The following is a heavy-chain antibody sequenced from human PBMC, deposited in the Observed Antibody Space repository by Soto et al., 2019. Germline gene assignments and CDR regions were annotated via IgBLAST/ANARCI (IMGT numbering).Heavy chain of an antibody. CDR1: GFTFSSYG. CDR2: IWYEGRNK. J-gene: IGHJ4*02. CDR3: ARDRDGSGGRCYYFDY. Sequence: QVQLVESGGGVVQPGRSLRLSCAASGFTFSSYGMHWVRQAPGKGLEWVAVIWYEGRNKYYADSVKGRFTISRDNSKNTLYQQMNSLRAEDTAVYYCARDRDGSGGRCYYFDYWGQGTLVTVSS. D-gene: IGHD2-15*01. V-gene: IGHV3-33*01.